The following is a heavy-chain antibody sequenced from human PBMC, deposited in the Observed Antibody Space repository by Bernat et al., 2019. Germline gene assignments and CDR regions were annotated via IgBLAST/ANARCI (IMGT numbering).Heavy chain of an antibody. D-gene: IGHD1-7*01. CDR1: GFTFSSYG. CDR2: IWYDGSNK. J-gene: IGHJ4*02. CDR3: AREDNWNYYFDY. V-gene: IGHV3-33*01. Sequence: QVQLVESGGGVVQPGRSLRLSCAASGFTFSSYGMHWVRQAPGKGLEWVAGIWYDGSNKYYADSVKGRFTISRDNSKNTLYLQMNSLRAEDTAVYYCAREDNWNYYFDYWGQGTLVTVSS.